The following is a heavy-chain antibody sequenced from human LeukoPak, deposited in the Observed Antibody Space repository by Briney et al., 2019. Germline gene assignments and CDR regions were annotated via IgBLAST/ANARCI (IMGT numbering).Heavy chain of an antibody. CDR2: ISGSGGST. Sequence: GGSLRLSCAASGFTFSSYAMSWVRQAPGKGLEWVSAISGSGGSTYYADSVKGRFTISRDNSKNTLYLQMNSLRAEDTAVYYCAKDSRDYYYDSSGNYYWGQGTLVTVSS. J-gene: IGHJ4*02. V-gene: IGHV3-23*01. D-gene: IGHD3-22*01. CDR1: GFTFSSYA. CDR3: AKDSRDYYYDSSGNYY.